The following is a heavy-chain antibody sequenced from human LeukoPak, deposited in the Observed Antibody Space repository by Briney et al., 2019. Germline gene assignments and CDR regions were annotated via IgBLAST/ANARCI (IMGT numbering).Heavy chain of an antibody. CDR1: GGTFSSYA. J-gene: IGHJ6*02. CDR2: IIPIFGTA. D-gene: IGHD6-19*01. CDR3: AKDSSGWYYYYGMDV. V-gene: IGHV1-69*06. Sequence: GSSVKVSCKASGGTFSSYAISWVRQAPGQGLEWMGGIIPIFGTANYAQKFQGRVTITADKSTSTAYMELSSLRSEDTAVYYCAKDSSGWYYYYGMDVWGQGTTVTVSS.